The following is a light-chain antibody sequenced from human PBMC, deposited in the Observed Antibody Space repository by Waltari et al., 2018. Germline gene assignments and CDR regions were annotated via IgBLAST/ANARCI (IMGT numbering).Light chain of an antibody. Sequence: QSALTQTATVSGSPGQSITISCSGTSSDIGNYNLVSWYQQHPGKAPTLIIYDVNKRPSGVSNPFSGSKSGNTAFLTVSGLQTADEADYYCCSYAGSAVSVFGGGTKLTV. CDR2: DVN. CDR3: CSYAGSAVSV. CDR1: SSDIGNYNL. J-gene: IGLJ3*02. V-gene: IGLV2-23*02.